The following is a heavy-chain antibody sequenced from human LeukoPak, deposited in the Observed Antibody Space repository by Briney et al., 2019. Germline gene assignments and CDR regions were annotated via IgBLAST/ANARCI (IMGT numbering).Heavy chain of an antibody. V-gene: IGHV3-21*01. J-gene: IGHJ5*02. Sequence: KTGGSLRLSCAASGFTFTNSSTNWIRQARGKGLQWVSSITDSPNYVEYADSVKGRFTISRDDAKNSLYLQMDSLRADDTAVYYCARDPYQLSWFDPWGQGPLVTVSS. CDR3: ARDPYQLSWFDP. D-gene: IGHD1-1*01. CDR2: ITDSPNYV. CDR1: GFTFTNSS.